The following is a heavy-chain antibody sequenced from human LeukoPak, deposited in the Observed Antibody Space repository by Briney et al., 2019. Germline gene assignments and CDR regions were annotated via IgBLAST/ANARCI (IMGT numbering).Heavy chain of an antibody. CDR2: INYSGST. CDR1: GGSISSYY. Sequence: PSETLSLTCTVSGGSISSYYWSWIRQPPGKGLEWVGYINYSGSTNYNTSLKSRVTISVATSKNQFSLKLSSVTAADTAVYYCARDRRRITIFGVVQRVNWFDPWGQGTLVTVSS. CDR3: ARDRRRITIFGVVQRVNWFDP. J-gene: IGHJ5*02. V-gene: IGHV4-59*01. D-gene: IGHD3-3*01.